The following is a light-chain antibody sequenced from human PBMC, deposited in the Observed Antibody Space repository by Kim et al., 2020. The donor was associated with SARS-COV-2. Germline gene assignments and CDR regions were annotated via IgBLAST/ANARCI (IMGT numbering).Light chain of an antibody. CDR2: KAS. J-gene: IGKJ1*01. CDR3: QQYSEYPWT. Sequence: DIQMTQSPSTLSASVGDRVTITCRASQSISSWLAWYHQKTGKAPDLLIYKASNLESGVPSRFSGSGSGTEFTLTINSLQPGDLVTYYCQQYSEYPWTFGQGSKVDIK. CDR1: QSISSW. V-gene: IGKV1-5*03.